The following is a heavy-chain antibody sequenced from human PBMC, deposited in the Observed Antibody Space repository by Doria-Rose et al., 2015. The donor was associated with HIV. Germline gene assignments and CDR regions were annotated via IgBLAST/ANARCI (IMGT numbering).Heavy chain of an antibody. CDR3: ARIKSSRWYHKYYFDF. D-gene: IGHD6-13*01. J-gene: IGHJ4*02. Sequence: SGPVLVKPTETLTLTCTVSGVSLSSPGMGVSWIRQPPGKALEWLANIFANDERSYQTSLKSRLTISRGTSKSQVVLTMTDMDPVDTATYYCARIKSSRWYHKYYFDFWGQGTLDIVSA. CDR2: IFANDER. V-gene: IGHV2-26*01. CDR1: GVSLSSPGMG.